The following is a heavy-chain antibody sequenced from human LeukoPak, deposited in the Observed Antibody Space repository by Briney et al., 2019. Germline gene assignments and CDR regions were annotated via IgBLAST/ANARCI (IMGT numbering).Heavy chain of an antibody. Sequence: SETLPLTCTVSDGSITNYDRSWVRQPPGKGLEFIGHVHYSGTANYNPSLRSRVTISIDTSKKHFFLKLKSVTAADTAVYYCARGYGDFRVEGRYFHSWGQGTLVTVSS. J-gene: IGHJ4*02. V-gene: IGHV4-59*01. CDR2: VHYSGTA. CDR3: ARGYGDFRVEGRYFHS. D-gene: IGHD4-17*01. CDR1: DGSITNYD.